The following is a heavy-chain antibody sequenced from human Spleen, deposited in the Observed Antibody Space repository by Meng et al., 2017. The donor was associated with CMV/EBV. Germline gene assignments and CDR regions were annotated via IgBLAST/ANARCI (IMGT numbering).Heavy chain of an antibody. CDR3: VSSGLAFDI. CDR2: ISWNSGNT. CDR1: GFTFDDYS. Sequence: GGSLRLSCEASGFTFDDYSMHWVRQAPGKGLEWASGISWNSGNTGYVDSVKGRFNISRDNAKNSLYLQMKSLRPEDTALYYCVSSGLAFDIWGQGTMVTVSS. V-gene: IGHV3-9*01. D-gene: IGHD2-15*01. J-gene: IGHJ3*02.